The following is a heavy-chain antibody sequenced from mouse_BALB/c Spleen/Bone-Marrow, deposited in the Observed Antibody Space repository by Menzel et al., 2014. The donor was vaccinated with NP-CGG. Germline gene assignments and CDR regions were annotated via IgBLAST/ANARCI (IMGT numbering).Heavy chain of an antibody. D-gene: IGHD2-12*01. CDR2: INPSNGRT. CDR1: GYTFTSYW. Sequence: QVQLQQPGAELVKPGASVKLSCKASGYTFTSYWMHWVKRRPGQGLEWIGEINPSNGRTNYNEKFKIKATLTVDKSSSTAYMQLSSLTSEDSAVYYCASYRGAYWGQGTLVTVSA. V-gene: IGHV1S81*02. J-gene: IGHJ3*01. CDR3: ASYRGAY.